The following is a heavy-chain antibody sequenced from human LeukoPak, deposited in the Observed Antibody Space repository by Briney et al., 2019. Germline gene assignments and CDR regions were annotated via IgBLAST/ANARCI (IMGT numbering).Heavy chain of an antibody. V-gene: IGHV4-59*11. CDR1: GGSLSSHY. J-gene: IGHJ4*02. D-gene: IGHD4-23*01. CDR3: AREGRWGMKYYFDF. CDR2: IYHTGST. Sequence: SETLSLTCNVSGGSLSSHYWSWVRRSPEKGLEWIAQIYHTGSTHYNPSLRGRFAISVDTSNNKFFLNVKSVTAADTAVYYCAREGRWGMKYYFDFWGQGTLVIVSS.